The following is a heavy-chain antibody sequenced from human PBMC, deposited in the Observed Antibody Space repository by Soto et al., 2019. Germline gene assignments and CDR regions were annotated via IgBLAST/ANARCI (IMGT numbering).Heavy chain of an antibody. Sequence: QVQLQESGPGLVKPSQTLSLTCTVSGGSINSGGYYWSWIRQHPGKGLEWIGYIYYSGSTYYNPSLKSRVTISIYTSKNQFSLKLSSVTAADTAVYYCARAQTIFGVITVFDYWGQGTLVTVSS. CDR1: GGSINSGGYY. V-gene: IGHV4-31*03. CDR3: ARAQTIFGVITVFDY. J-gene: IGHJ4*02. CDR2: IYYSGST. D-gene: IGHD3-3*01.